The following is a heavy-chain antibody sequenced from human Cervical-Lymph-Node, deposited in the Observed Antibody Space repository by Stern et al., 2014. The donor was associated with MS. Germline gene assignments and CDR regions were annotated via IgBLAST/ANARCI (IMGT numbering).Heavy chain of an antibody. CDR2: LYYRGST. J-gene: IGHJ5*02. V-gene: IGHV4-59*01. CDR1: GGPLSSYY. D-gene: IGHD2-21*02. Sequence: QVQLQESGPGLVKPSETLSLTCTVSGGPLSSYYWSWIRQPPGKGLECIGDLYYRGSTNYNPSLKSRVTISVDTSKNQFSLKLSSVTAADTAVYYCARDIEAYCGGDCYFYRFDPWGQGTLVTVSS. CDR3: ARDIEAYCGGDCYFYRFDP.